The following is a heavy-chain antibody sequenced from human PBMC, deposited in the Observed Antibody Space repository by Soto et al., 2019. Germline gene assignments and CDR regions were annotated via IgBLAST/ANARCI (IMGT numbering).Heavy chain of an antibody. CDR1: GFTFSSYA. V-gene: IGHV3-23*01. D-gene: IGHD4-17*01. J-gene: IGHJ4*02. CDR2: ISGSGGST. Sequence: EVQLLESGGGLVQPGGSLRLSCAASGFTFSSYAMSWVRQAPGKGLEWVSAISGSGGSTYYADSVKGRFTISRDNSKNTLYLQMNSRIADDAAVDYCAKGDKYGDHQAGLYYWGQGTLVTVSS. CDR3: AKGDKYGDHQAGLYY.